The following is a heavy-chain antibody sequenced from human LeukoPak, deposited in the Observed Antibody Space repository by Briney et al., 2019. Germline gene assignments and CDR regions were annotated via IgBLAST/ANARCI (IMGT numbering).Heavy chain of an antibody. CDR2: FSSSGRYI. D-gene: IGHD1-26*01. V-gene: IGHV3-21*01. CDR3: ARGGPGRSLTIVPERTKYYMDV. Sequence: GGSLRLSCAASGFTLSSYTMNWVRQAPGKGLEWVSSFSSSGRYIYYVDSVKGRFTISRDNAKNSMYLQMNSLRAEDTAVYYCARGGPGRSLTIVPERTKYYMDVWGKGATVTVSS. CDR1: GFTLSSYT. J-gene: IGHJ6*03.